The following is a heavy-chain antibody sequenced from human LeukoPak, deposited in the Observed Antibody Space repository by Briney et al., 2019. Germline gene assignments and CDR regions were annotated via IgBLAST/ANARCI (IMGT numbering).Heavy chain of an antibody. CDR3: ARYPTGSSNPRHGMDV. CDR1: GGSVSNDNYH. D-gene: IGHD4-4*01. V-gene: IGHV4-31*03. J-gene: IGHJ6*02. CDR2: IHHSGRT. Sequence: NPSETLSLTCTVSGGSVSNDNYHWSWIRQHPGKGLEWIGYIHHSGRTFHNPSLMSRLTLSIDTSKNQCSLKLTSVTAADTAVYYCARYPTGSSNPRHGMDVWGQGTTVIVSS.